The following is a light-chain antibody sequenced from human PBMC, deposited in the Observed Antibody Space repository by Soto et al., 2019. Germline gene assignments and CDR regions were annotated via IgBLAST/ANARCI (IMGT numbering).Light chain of an antibody. V-gene: IGKV3-11*01. Sequence: EIVLTQSPTTLSFSPGERATLSCRASQSVSSYFAWYQQKPGQAPRLLIYDASTRAADSPARFSGSGSGTDFTLTISSLEPEDFAVYCCQQRSDWPLTFGGGTKVEIK. J-gene: IGKJ4*01. CDR1: QSVSSY. CDR3: QQRSDWPLT. CDR2: DAS.